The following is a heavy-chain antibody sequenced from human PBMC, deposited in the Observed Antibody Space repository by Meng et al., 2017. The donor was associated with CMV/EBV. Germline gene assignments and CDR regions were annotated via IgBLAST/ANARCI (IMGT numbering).Heavy chain of an antibody. D-gene: IGHD2-2*01. CDR1: GGSFSGYY. CDR2: INHSGST. J-gene: IGHJ6*02. Sequence: GSLRLSCAVYGGSFSGYYWSWIRQPPGKGLEWIGEINHSGSTNYNPSLKSRVTISVDTSKNQFSLKLSSVTAADTAVYYCARGDVPAPPFPYYYGMDVWGQGTTVTVSS. CDR3: ARGDVPAPPFPYYYGMDV. V-gene: IGHV4-34*01.